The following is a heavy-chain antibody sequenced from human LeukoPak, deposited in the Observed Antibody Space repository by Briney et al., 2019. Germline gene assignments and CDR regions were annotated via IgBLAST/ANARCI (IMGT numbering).Heavy chain of an antibody. J-gene: IGHJ3*01. Sequence: GGSLRLSCAASGFTFSDYYMSWIRQAPGKGLEWVSYISSSGSTIYYADSVKGRFTISRDNAKNSLSLQMNSLRAEDTAVYYCARDQGYCTSATCRGDAFDVWGQGSMVSVSS. D-gene: IGHD2-2*01. CDR3: ARDQGYCTSATCRGDAFDV. V-gene: IGHV3-11*04. CDR1: GFTFSDYY. CDR2: ISSSGSTI.